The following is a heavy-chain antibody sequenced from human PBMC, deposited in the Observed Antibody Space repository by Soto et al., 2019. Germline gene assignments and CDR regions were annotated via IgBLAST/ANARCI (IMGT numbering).Heavy chain of an antibody. Sequence: EVQLVESGGGLVQPGGSLTLSCAASGFTFSDYWMIWVRQAPGKGLEWVAKIKQDGSEKYYVDSVKGRFTISRDNANNYLYLQMDSLRVEDTAVYYCVTDYRPYWGQGTLLTVSS. CDR3: VTDYRPY. V-gene: IGHV3-7*05. D-gene: IGHD3-16*02. CDR2: IKQDGSEK. J-gene: IGHJ4*02. CDR1: GFTFSDYW.